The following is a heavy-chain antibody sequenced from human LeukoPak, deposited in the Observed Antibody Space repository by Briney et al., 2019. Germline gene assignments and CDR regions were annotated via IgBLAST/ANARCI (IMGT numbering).Heavy chain of an antibody. CDR1: GFTFSSYS. V-gene: IGHV3-21*01. J-gene: IGHJ4*02. CDR2: ISSSSYI. D-gene: IGHD3-10*01. Sequence: GSLRLSCAASGFTFSSYSMNWVRQAPGKGLEWVSSISSSSYIYYADSVKGRFTISRDNAKNSLYLQMNSLRAEDTAVYYCAREDSYYYGSGSYPFDYWGQGTLVTVSS. CDR3: AREDSYYYGSGSYPFDY.